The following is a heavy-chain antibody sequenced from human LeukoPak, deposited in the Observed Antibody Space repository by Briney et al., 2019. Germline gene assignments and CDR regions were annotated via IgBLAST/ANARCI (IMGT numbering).Heavy chain of an antibody. V-gene: IGHV1-69*05. Sequence: VASVKVSCKASGGTFSSYAISWVRQAPGQGLEWMGGIIPIFGTANYAQTFQGRVTITTDESTITAYMELSSLRSEDTAVYYCASPARYCSSTSCYLEDYYYYMDVWGKGTTVTVSS. CDR2: IIPIFGTA. D-gene: IGHD2-2*01. CDR3: ASPARYCSSTSCYLEDYYYYMDV. CDR1: GGTFSSYA. J-gene: IGHJ6*03.